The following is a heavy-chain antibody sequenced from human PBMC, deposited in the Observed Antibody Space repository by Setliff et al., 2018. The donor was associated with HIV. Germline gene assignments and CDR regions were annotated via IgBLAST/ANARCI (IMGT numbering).Heavy chain of an antibody. CDR2: IDPDKGDT. CDR1: GYTFTDFW. CDR3: ERVAHRLSGGIDY. D-gene: IGHD2-15*01. Sequence: ASVKVSCKISGYTFTDFWIHWVRQAPGQGLELMGWIDPDKGDTGYAHNFQGRVIMTRDTSTSAVYMELHWLTSDDTAVYYCERVAHRLSGGIDYRGQGTQVTVSS. J-gene: IGHJ4*02. V-gene: IGHV1-2*02.